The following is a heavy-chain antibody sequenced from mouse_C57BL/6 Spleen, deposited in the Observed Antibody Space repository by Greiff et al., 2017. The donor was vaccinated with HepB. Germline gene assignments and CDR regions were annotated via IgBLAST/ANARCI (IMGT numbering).Heavy chain of an antibody. J-gene: IGHJ3*01. D-gene: IGHD2-3*01. V-gene: IGHV5-4*01. CDR3: ARDDGYLAY. CDR1: GFTFSSYA. Sequence: EVKVVESGGGLVKPGGSLKLSCAASGFTFSSYAMSWVRQTPEKRLEWVATISDGGSYTYYPDNVKGRFTISRDNAKNNLYLQMSHLKSEDTAMYYCARDDGYLAYWGQRTLVTVSA. CDR2: ISDGGSYT.